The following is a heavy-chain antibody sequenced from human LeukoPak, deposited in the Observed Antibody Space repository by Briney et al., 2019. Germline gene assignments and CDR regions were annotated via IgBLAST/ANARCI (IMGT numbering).Heavy chain of an antibody. CDR2: MNPNSGNT. J-gene: IGHJ4*02. V-gene: IGHV1-8*03. D-gene: IGHD3-22*01. CDR3: ARDLPDYYDSSGYLYYFDY. Sequence: ASVKVSCKASGYTFTSYDINWVRQATGQGLEWMGWMNPNSGNTGYAQKFQGRVTITRNTSISTAYMELSSLRSEDTAVYYCARDLPDYYDSSGYLYYFDYWGQGTLVTVSS. CDR1: GYTFTSYD.